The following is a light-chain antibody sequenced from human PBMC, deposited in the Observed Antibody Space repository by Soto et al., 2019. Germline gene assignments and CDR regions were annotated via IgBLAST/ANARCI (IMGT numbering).Light chain of an antibody. V-gene: IGLV2-14*01. J-gene: IGLJ3*02. CDR2: EVS. Sequence: QSALTQPASVSGSPGQSITISCTGTSSDVGGYNYVSWYQQHPGKAPKLMIYEVSHRPSGVSNRFSGSKSANTASLTISGLQAEDEADYYCSSYTSKNTQVFGGGTKLTVL. CDR1: SSDVGGYNY. CDR3: SSYTSKNTQV.